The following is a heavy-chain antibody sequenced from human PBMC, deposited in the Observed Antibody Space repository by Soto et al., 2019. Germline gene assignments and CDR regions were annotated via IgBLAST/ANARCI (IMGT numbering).Heavy chain of an antibody. J-gene: IGHJ5*02. Sequence: ESGPTLVNPTQTLTLTCTFSGFSLSTSGMCVSWIRQPPGKALEWLALIDWDDDKYYSTSLKTRLTISKDTSKNQVVLTMTNMDPVDTATYYCARTIKDYGDYVRWFDPWGQGTLVTVSS. D-gene: IGHD4-17*01. CDR3: ARTIKDYGDYVRWFDP. CDR1: GFSLSTSGMC. V-gene: IGHV2-70*01. CDR2: IDWDDDK.